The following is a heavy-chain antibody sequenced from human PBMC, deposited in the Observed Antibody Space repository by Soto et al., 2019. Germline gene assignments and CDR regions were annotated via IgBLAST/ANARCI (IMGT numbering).Heavy chain of an antibody. J-gene: IGHJ6*02. CDR1: GFSLSTSGVG. CDR2: IYWDDAK. Sequence: QITLKESGPTLVRPTQPLTLTCTFSGFSLSTSGVGVGWIRQPPGKALEWLALIYWDDAKRNSPSLKSRLTITKDTSKNQVVLTMTNMDPVDTATYYCAHSRCGGDCLQSYSSHYYYGMDVWGQGTTVTVSS. CDR3: AHSRCGGDCLQSYSSHYYYGMDV. V-gene: IGHV2-5*02. D-gene: IGHD2-21*02.